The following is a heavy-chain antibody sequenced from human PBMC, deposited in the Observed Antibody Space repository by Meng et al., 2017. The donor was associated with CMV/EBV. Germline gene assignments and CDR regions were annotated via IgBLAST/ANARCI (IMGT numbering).Heavy chain of an antibody. D-gene: IGHD3-16*01. V-gene: IGHV3-66*02. CDR2: IYSGGST. J-gene: IGHJ1*01. Sequence: GESLKISCAASGFTVSSNYMSWVRQAPGKGLEWVSVIYSGGSTYYADSVKGRFTISRDNSKNTLYLQMNSLRPEDTAVYYCARLGQYRYFQHWGQGTLVTVSS. CDR3: ARLGQYRYFQH. CDR1: GFTVSSNY.